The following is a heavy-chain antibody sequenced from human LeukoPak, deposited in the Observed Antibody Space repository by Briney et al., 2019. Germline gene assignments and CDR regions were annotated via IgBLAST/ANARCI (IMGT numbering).Heavy chain of an antibody. V-gene: IGHV1-18*01. CDR1: GYTFTSYG. CDR2: ISAYSGNT. CDR3: ARALITIIVVVTSFDY. J-gene: IGHJ4*02. D-gene: IGHD3-22*01. Sequence: ASVKVSCKASGYTFTSYGISWVRQAPGQGLEWMRWISAYSGNTNYAQKLQGRVTMTTDTSTSTAYMELRSLRSDDTAVYYCARALITIIVVVTSFDYWGQGTLVTVSS.